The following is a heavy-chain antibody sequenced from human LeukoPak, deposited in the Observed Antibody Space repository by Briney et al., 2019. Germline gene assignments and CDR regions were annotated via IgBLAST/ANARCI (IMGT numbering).Heavy chain of an antibody. CDR3: AHSSGYYWSVGYFDY. CDR2: ISYDGSNK. D-gene: IGHD3-22*01. J-gene: IGHJ4*02. V-gene: IGHV3-30-3*01. Sequence: GGSLRLSCAASGFTFSSYAMHWVRQAPGKGLEWVAVISYDGSNKYYAASVKGRFTISRDNSKNTLYLQMNSLRAEDTAVYYCAHSSGYYWSVGYFDYWGQGTLVTVSS. CDR1: GFTFSSYA.